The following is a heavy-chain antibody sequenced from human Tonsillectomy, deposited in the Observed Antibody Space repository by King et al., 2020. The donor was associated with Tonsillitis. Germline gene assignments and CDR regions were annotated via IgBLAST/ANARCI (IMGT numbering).Heavy chain of an antibody. V-gene: IGHV6-1*01. CDR2: TYYRSKWFS. D-gene: IGHD6-19*01. Sequence: VQLQQSGPGLVKPSQTLSLTCAISGDSVSSNRAAWNRIRQSPSRGLEWLGRTYYRSKWFSDYAVSVESRITINPDTSKNQFSLQLNSVTPEDTAVYSCARGLDNASGWYDAYDIWGQGTLVTVSS. CDR1: GDSVSSNRAA. J-gene: IGHJ3*02. CDR3: ARGLDNASGWYDAYDI.